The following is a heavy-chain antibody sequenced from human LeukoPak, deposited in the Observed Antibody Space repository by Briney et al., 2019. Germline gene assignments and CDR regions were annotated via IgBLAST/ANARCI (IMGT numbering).Heavy chain of an antibody. D-gene: IGHD3-10*01. J-gene: IGHJ5*02. CDR2: IYYSGST. CDR1: GGSISSYY. Sequence: PSETLSLTCTVSGGSISSYYWSWIRQPPGKGLEWLGYIYYSGSTNYNPSLKSRVSISVDTSKNQFSLKLSSVTAADTAVYYCAREARGVTNNWFDPWGQGTLVTVS. CDR3: AREARGVTNNWFDP. V-gene: IGHV4-59*01.